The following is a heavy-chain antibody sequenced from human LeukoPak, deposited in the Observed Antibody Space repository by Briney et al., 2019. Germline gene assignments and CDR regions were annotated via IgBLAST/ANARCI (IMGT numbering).Heavy chain of an antibody. CDR3: ARDGAYSYTY. J-gene: IGHJ4*02. Sequence: PGGSLRLSCAASGFNFNDYGMHWVRQAPGKGLEWVAIIWHDGNNKYYADSVRGRFTISRDNSKNILYLEMNSLRAEDTAIYYCARDGAYSYTYWGQGTLVIVSS. V-gene: IGHV3-33*01. CDR2: IWHDGNNK. D-gene: IGHD5-18*01. CDR1: GFNFNDYG.